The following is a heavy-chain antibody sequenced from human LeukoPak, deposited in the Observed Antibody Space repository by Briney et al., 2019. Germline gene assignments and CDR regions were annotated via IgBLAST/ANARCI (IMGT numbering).Heavy chain of an antibody. CDR1: GFTFSSYW. D-gene: IGHD2-2*01. CDR2: IKQDGSEK. J-gene: IGHJ1*01. Sequence: GGSLRLSCAASGFTFSSYWMSWVRQAPGKGLEWVAIIKQDGSEKSYVDSVKGRFTISRDNSKNTLYLQMNSLRAEDTAVYYCAKRGYCSSTSCYSSTGYFQHWGQGTLVTVSS. V-gene: IGHV3-7*03. CDR3: AKRGYCSSTSCYSSTGYFQH.